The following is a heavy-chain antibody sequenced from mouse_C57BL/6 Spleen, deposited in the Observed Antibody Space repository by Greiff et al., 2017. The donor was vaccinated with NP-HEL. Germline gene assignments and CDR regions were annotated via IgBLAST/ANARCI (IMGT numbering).Heavy chain of an antibody. CDR1: GFTFSNYW. J-gene: IGHJ2*01. V-gene: IGHV6-3*01. Sequence: EVKVEESGGGLVQPGGSMKLSCVASGFTFSNYWMNWVRQSPEKGLEWVAQIRLKSDNYATHYAESVKGRFTISRDDSKSSVYLQMNNLRAEDTGIYYCTTTVVAESVLYYFDYWGQGTTLTVSS. D-gene: IGHD1-1*01. CDR2: IRLKSDNYAT. CDR3: TTTVVAESVLYYFDY.